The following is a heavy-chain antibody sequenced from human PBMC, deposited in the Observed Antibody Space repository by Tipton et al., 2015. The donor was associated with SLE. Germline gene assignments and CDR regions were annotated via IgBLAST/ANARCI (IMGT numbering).Heavy chain of an antibody. V-gene: IGHV3-7*01. J-gene: IGHJ4*02. Sequence: SLRLSCAASGFIFSSYWMSWVRQAPGKGLEWVANIKQDGSEKYYVDPVKGRFTISRDNAKNSLYLQMNSLRVEDTAVYYCARDSPGYCSSTSCHMGDWGQGTLVTVSS. CDR3: ARDSPGYCSSTSCHMGD. D-gene: IGHD2-2*02. CDR2: IKQDGSEK. CDR1: GFIFSSYW.